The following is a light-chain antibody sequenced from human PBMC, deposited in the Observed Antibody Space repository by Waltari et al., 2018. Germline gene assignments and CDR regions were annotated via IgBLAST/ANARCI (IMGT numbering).Light chain of an antibody. CDR1: QTVTSD. CDR3: QQNYASPFT. Sequence: DIQMTQSPSDLSASIGYSVIITCRASQTVTSDLHWYQQRPGKPAKLLIYSASTLQRGVSSRFSGSGSGTDFTLTINNLQPDDFATYFCQQNYASPFTFGQGTK. CDR2: SAS. V-gene: IGKV1-39*01. J-gene: IGKJ2*01.